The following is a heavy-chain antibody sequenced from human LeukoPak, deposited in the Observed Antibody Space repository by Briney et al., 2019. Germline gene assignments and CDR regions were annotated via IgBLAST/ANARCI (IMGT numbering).Heavy chain of an antibody. CDR1: GGSISSSSYY. Sequence: PSETVSLTCTVSGGSISSSSYYWGWIRQPPGKGLEWIGSINYSGSTYYNPSLKSRVTISVDTSKNQFSLKLSSVTAADTAVYDCASITMIVVENYFDYWGQGTLVTVSS. V-gene: IGHV4-39*01. CDR3: ASITMIVVENYFDY. CDR2: INYSGST. D-gene: IGHD3-22*01. J-gene: IGHJ4*02.